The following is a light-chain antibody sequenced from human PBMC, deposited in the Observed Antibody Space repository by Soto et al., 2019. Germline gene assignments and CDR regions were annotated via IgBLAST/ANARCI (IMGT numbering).Light chain of an antibody. CDR1: SSNIGSNT. J-gene: IGLJ2*01. Sequence: QSVLTQPPSASGTPGQRVTISCSGGSSNIGSNTVNWYQQLPGTAPKLLIYDNNQRPSGVPARFSGSKSGTSASLAISGLQSEDEADYYCAAWDDSLNGHVVFGGGTKLTVL. CDR3: AAWDDSLNGHVV. CDR2: DNN. V-gene: IGLV1-44*01.